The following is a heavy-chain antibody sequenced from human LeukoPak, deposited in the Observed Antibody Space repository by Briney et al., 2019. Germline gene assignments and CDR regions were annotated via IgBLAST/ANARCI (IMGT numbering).Heavy chain of an antibody. CDR2: IWYDGSNK. J-gene: IGHJ6*02. CDR1: GFTFSSYA. D-gene: IGHD6-13*01. Sequence: GRSLRLSCAASGFTFSSYAMHWVRQAPGKGLEWVAVIWYDGSNKYYADSVKGRFTISGDNSKNTLYLQMNSLRAEDTAVYYCARDSSSWYSLHYYYYYGMDVWGQGTTVTVSS. CDR3: ARDSSSWYSLHYYYYYGMDV. V-gene: IGHV3-33*08.